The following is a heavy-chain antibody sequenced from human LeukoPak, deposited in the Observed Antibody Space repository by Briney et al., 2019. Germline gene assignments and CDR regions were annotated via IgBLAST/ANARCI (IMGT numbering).Heavy chain of an antibody. D-gene: IGHD3-10*01. CDR1: GFTFDDYA. J-gene: IGHJ4*02. CDR3: AKDTGWGYGSGSRPDY. Sequence: PGRSLRPSCAASGFTFDDYAMHWVRQAPGKGLEWVSGISWNSGSIGYADSVKGRFTISRDNAKNSLYLQMNSLRAEDTALYYCAKDTGWGYGSGSRPDYWGQGTLVTVSS. CDR2: ISWNSGSI. V-gene: IGHV3-9*01.